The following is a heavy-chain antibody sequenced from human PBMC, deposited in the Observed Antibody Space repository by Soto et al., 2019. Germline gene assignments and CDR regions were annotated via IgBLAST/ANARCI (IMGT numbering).Heavy chain of an antibody. CDR1: GGSISSSSYY. J-gene: IGHJ4*02. Sequence: SETLSLTCTVSGGSISSSSYYWGWIRQPPGKGLEWIGSIYYSGSTYYNPSLKSRVTISVDTSKNQFSLKLSSVTAADTAVYYCARHPRGYGNKGPFDYWGQVTLVTVSS. CDR3: ARHPRGYGNKGPFDY. CDR2: IYYSGST. D-gene: IGHD5-12*01. V-gene: IGHV4-39*01.